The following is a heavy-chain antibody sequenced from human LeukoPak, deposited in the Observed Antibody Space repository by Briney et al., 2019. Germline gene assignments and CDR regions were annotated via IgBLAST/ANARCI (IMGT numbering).Heavy chain of an antibody. V-gene: IGHV3-48*03. CDR3: ARGGKRAVAGTRSPQYFQH. Sequence: PGGSLRLSCAASGFTFSSYEMNWVRQAPGKGLEGVSYISSSGSTIYYADSVKGRFTISRDNAKNSLYLQMNSLRAEDTAVYYCARGGKRAVAGTRSPQYFQHWGQGTLVTVSS. D-gene: IGHD6-19*01. J-gene: IGHJ1*01. CDR1: GFTFSSYE. CDR2: ISSSGSTI.